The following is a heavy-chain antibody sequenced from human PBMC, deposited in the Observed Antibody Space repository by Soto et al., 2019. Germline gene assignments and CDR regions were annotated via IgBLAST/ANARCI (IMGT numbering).Heavy chain of an antibody. V-gene: IGHV3-23*01. Sequence: EVQLLESGGGLVQPGGSLRLSCAASGFTFSNYAMSWVRQAPGKGLEWLSSISASGGSTYYADSVKGRFTISRDNSVDTLYLHMYSLSAEATAVYYCAKRHSSGFDYWGQGTLVTVSS. CDR3: AKRHSSGFDY. CDR2: ISASGGST. D-gene: IGHD6-19*01. CDR1: GFTFSNYA. J-gene: IGHJ4*02.